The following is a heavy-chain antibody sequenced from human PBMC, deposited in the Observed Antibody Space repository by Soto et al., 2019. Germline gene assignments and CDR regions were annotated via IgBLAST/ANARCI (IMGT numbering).Heavy chain of an antibody. CDR1: GFTFDDYA. CDR2: ISWNSGSI. Sequence: EVQLVESGGGLVQPGRSLRLSCAASGFTFDDYAMHWVRQAPGKGLEWVSGISWNSGSIGYADSVKGRFTISRDNAKNSLYLQMNSLRAEYTALYYCAQETRGYSYGFDYWGPGTLVTVSS. J-gene: IGHJ4*02. CDR3: AQETRGYSYGFDY. V-gene: IGHV3-9*01. D-gene: IGHD5-18*01.